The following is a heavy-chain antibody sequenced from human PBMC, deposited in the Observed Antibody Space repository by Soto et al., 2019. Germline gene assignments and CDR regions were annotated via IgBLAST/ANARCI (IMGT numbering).Heavy chain of an antibody. CDR1: GYIFTSYY. V-gene: IGHV1-46*01. CDR2: INPFDGSR. Sequence: ASVKVSCKASGYIFTSYYIHWVRQAPGQGLEWMGWINPFDGSRMFAQSFQGRVTMTRDTSTSTVYMEVSSLRSEDTAVYYCARAGAAPYYYYVMDVWGQGTRVTVSS. J-gene: IGHJ6*02. D-gene: IGHD2-15*01. CDR3: ARAGAAPYYYYVMDV.